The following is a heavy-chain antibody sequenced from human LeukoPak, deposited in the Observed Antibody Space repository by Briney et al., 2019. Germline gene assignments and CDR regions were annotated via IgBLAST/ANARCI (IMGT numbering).Heavy chain of an antibody. Sequence: GGSLRLSCAASGFSFDAYTMHWVRQAPGKGLEYVSAISSNGGSTYYANSVRGRFTISRDNSKNTLYLQMNSLRAEDTAVYYCAKDAGGAAAGTRYFGYWGQGTLVTVSS. D-gene: IGHD6-13*01. CDR3: AKDAGGAAAGTRYFGY. J-gene: IGHJ4*02. CDR1: GFSFDAYT. CDR2: ISSNGGST. V-gene: IGHV3-64*01.